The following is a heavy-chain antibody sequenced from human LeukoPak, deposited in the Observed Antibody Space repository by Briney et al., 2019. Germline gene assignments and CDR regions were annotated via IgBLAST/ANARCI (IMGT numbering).Heavy chain of an antibody. CDR3: ARDPNYYDSSGYPDY. V-gene: IGHV3-21*01. D-gene: IGHD3-22*01. Sequence: GGSLRLSCAASGFTFSSYSMTWVRQAPGKGLEWVSSISSSSSYIYYADSVKGRFTISRDNAKNSLYLQMNSLRAEDTAVYYCARDPNYYDSSGYPDYWGQGTLVTVSS. J-gene: IGHJ4*02. CDR1: GFTFSSYS. CDR2: ISSSSSYI.